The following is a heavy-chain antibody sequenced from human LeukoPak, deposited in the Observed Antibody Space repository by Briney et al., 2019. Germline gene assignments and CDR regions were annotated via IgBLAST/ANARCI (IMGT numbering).Heavy chain of an antibody. CDR1: GGTFSCYA. V-gene: IGHV1-69*13. D-gene: IGHD3-10*01. J-gene: IGHJ4*02. CDR3: HLEYSSGSFDY. CDR2: IIPIFGTA. Sequence: GASVKVSCKASGGTFSCYAISWVRQAPGQGLEWMGGIIPIFGTANYAQKFQGRVTITADESTSTAYMELSSLRSEDTAVYYCHLEYSSGSFDYWGQGTLVTVSS.